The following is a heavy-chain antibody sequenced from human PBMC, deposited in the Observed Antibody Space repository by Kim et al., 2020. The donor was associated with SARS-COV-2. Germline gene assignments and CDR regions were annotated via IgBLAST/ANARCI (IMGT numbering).Heavy chain of an antibody. J-gene: IGHJ6*02. CDR1: GFTVSSNY. CDR2: IYSGGST. D-gene: IGHD1-1*01. V-gene: IGHV3-53*01. Sequence: GGSLRLSCAASGFTVSSNYMSWVRQAPGKGLEWVSVIYSGGSTYYADSVKGRFTISRDNSKNTLYLQMNSLRAEDTAVYYCARDCKSWNGLYYYYYGMDVWGQGTTVTVSS. CDR3: ARDCKSWNGLYYYYYGMDV.